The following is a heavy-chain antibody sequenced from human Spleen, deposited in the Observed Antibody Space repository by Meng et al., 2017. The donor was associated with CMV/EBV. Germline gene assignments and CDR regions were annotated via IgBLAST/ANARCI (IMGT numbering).Heavy chain of an antibody. Sequence: SETLSLTCTVSGGSISSYYWSWIRQPPGKGLEWIGYIYYSGSTNYNPSLKSRVTISVDTSKNQFSLQLSSVTAADTAVYYCASFPEAGGHNWFDPWGQGNLVTVSS. J-gene: IGHJ5*02. V-gene: IGHV4-59*01. CDR3: ASFPEAGGHNWFDP. CDR1: GGSISSYY. D-gene: IGHD1-14*01. CDR2: IYYSGST.